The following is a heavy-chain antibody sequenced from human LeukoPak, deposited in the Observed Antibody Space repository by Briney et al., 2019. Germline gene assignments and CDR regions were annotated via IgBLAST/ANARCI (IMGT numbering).Heavy chain of an antibody. D-gene: IGHD6-13*01. CDR2: ISSSGSTI. J-gene: IGHJ5*02. V-gene: IGHV3-48*03. CDR3: ARDFSGQQLNWFDP. Sequence: PGGSLRLSCAASGFTFSSYEMNGVRQAPGKGLEWVSYISSSGSTIYYADSVKGRFTISRDNAKNSLYLQMNSLRAEDTAVYYCARDFSGQQLNWFDPWGQGTLVTVSS. CDR1: GFTFSSYE.